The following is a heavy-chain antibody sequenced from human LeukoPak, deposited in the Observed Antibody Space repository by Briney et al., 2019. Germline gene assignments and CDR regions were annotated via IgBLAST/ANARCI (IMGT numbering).Heavy chain of an antibody. Sequence: GASVKVSCKASGYTFTSYDINWVRQATGQGLEWMGWMNPNSGNTGYAQKFQGRVTITRNTSISTAYMELSSLRSEDTAVYYCARGKVVPAAIGLFYYYYMDVWGKGTTVTVSS. CDR1: GYTFTSYD. CDR3: ARGKVVPAAIGLFYYYYMDV. J-gene: IGHJ6*03. V-gene: IGHV1-8*01. CDR2: MNPNSGNT. D-gene: IGHD2-2*01.